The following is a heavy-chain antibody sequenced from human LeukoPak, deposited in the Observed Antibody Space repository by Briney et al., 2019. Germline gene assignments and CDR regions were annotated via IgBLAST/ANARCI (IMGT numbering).Heavy chain of an antibody. CDR1: GYTFTSYG. J-gene: IGHJ5*02. CDR2: ISAYNGNT. D-gene: IGHD3-22*01. Sequence: ASVKVSCKASGYTFTSYGISWVRQAPGQGLEWMGWISAYNGNTNYAQKLQGRVTMTTDTSTSTAYMELRSLRSDDTAVYYCARDAMSSGYKGHWFDPWGQGTLVTVSS. CDR3: ARDAMSSGYKGHWFDP. V-gene: IGHV1-18*01.